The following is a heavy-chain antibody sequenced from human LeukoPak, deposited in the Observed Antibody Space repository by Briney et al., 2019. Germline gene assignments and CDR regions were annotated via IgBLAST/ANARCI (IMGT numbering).Heavy chain of an antibody. J-gene: IGHJ4*02. Sequence: PGGSLRLSCAASGFTFSSYAMSWVRQAPGKGLEWVSAISGSGGSTYYADSVKGRFTISRDNSKNTLYLQMNSLRAEDTAVYYCAKDRDYYDSSGQDNYFDYWGQGTLVTVSS. V-gene: IGHV3-23*01. CDR3: AKDRDYYDSSGQDNYFDY. D-gene: IGHD3-22*01. CDR2: ISGSGGST. CDR1: GFTFSSYA.